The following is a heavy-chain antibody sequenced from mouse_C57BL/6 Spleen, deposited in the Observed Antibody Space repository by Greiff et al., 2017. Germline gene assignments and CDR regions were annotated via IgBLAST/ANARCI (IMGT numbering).Heavy chain of an antibody. CDR2: INPNNGGT. J-gene: IGHJ3*01. CDR3: ARGYYSNGGFAY. D-gene: IGHD2-5*01. V-gene: IGHV1-18*01. CDR1: GYTFTDYN. Sequence: DVKLQESGPELVKPGASVKIPCKASGYTFTDYNMDWVKQSHGKSLEWIGDINPNNGGTIYNQKFKGKATLTVDKSSSTAYMELRSLTSEDTAVYYCARGYYSNGGFAYWGQGTLVTVSA.